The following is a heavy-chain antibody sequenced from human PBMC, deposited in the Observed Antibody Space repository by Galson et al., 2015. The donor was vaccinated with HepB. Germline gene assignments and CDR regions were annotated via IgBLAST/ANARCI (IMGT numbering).Heavy chain of an antibody. CDR3: ARDPGSGTGFDY. Sequence: SVKVSCKASGYTFTGYYMHWVRQAPGQGLEWMGWINPNSGGTNYARKFQGRVTMTRDTSISTAYMELRRLRSDDTAVYYCARDPGSGTGFDYWGQGTLVTVSS. CDR2: INPNSGGT. V-gene: IGHV1-2*02. J-gene: IGHJ4*02. CDR1: GYTFTGYY. D-gene: IGHD6-13*01.